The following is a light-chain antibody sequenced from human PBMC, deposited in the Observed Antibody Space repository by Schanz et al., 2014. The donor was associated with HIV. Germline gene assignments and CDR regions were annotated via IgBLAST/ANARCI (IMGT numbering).Light chain of an antibody. CDR1: SIDVGGYDY. CDR2: DVS. V-gene: IGLV2-14*03. CDR3: GALSTSDAPV. J-gene: IGLJ1*01. Sequence: QSALTQPASLSGSPGQSITISCTGTSIDVGGYDYVSWYQKHPDKAPRLIIYDVSNRPSGVSSRFSGSKSGNTASLTISGLQAEDEADYYCGALSTSDAPVFGTGTKLTVL.